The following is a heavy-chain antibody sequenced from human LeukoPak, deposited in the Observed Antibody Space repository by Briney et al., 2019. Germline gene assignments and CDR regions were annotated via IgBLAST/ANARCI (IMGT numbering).Heavy chain of an antibody. V-gene: IGHV3-23*01. D-gene: IGHD2-8*02. CDR2: ISGSGGST. CDR3: ATYRQVLLPFES. Sequence: GGSLRLSCAVSGFTFSSYGMSWVRQAPGKGLEWVSAISGSGGSTYYADSVKGRFTISRDNSKNTLYLQMNSLRAEDTAVYYCATYRQVLLPFESWGQGTLVTVSS. CDR1: GFTFSSYG. J-gene: IGHJ4*02.